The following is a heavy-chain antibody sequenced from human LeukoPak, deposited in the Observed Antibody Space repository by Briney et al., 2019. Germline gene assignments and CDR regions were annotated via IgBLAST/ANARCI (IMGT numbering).Heavy chain of an antibody. CDR3: AGAPGIAVAGHNWFDP. CDR2: INPSSGGT. D-gene: IGHD6-19*01. V-gene: IGHV1-2*02. J-gene: IGHJ5*02. Sequence: ASVKVSCKASGYTFTGYYMHWVRQAPGQGLEWMGWINPSSGGTNYAQKFQGRVTMTRDTSISTAYMELSRLRSDDTAVYYCAGAPGIAVAGHNWFDPWGQGTLVTVSS. CDR1: GYTFTGYY.